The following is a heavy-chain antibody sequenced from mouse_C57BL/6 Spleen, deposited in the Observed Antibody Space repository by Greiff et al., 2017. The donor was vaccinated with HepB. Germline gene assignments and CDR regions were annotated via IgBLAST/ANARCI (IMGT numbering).Heavy chain of an antibody. D-gene: IGHD1-1*01. CDR2: INPNNGGT. CDR1: GYTFTDYN. J-gene: IGHJ1*03. V-gene: IGHV1-18*01. CDR3: ARRGYYDGYWYFDV. Sequence: EVQLQQSGPELVKPGASVKIPCKASGYTFTDYNMDWVKQSHGKSLEWIGDINPNNGGTIYNQKFKGKATLTVDKSSSTAYMELRSLTSEDTAVYYGARRGYYDGYWYFDVWGTGTTVTVSS.